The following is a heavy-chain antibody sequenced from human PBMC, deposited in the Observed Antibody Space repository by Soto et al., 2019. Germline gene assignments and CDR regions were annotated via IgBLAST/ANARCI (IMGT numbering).Heavy chain of an antibody. CDR2: IIPIFGTA. CDR3: ARPGIAAAGTGGAFDL. Sequence: QVQLVQSGAEVKKPGSSVKVSCKASGGTFSSYAISWVRQAPGQGLEWMGGIIPIFGTANYAQKFQGRVTITADESTSKAYMELSSLRSEDTAVYYCARPGIAAAGTGGAFDLWGQGTMVTVSS. V-gene: IGHV1-69*01. D-gene: IGHD6-13*01. CDR1: GGTFSSYA. J-gene: IGHJ3*01.